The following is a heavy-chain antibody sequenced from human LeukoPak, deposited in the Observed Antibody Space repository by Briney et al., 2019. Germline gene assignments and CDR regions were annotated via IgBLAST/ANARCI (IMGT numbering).Heavy chain of an antibody. CDR3: AKDPRNILTGDYDDFDI. V-gene: IGHV1-46*01. J-gene: IGHJ3*02. Sequence: GASVKLSCKASGYTFSNYCIHWVRQAPGQGLEWMGIFNPTYDIPIYAQRFEGRVTMTKDMSTSTVYMELSTLRSDDTAVYFCAKDPRNILTGDYDDFDIWGQGTMVIVSS. CDR1: GYTFSNYC. D-gene: IGHD3-9*01. CDR2: FNPTYDIP.